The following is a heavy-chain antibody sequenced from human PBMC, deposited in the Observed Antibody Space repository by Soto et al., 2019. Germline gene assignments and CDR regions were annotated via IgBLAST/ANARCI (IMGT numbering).Heavy chain of an antibody. J-gene: IGHJ6*03. CDR1: GYTFTSYD. D-gene: IGHD3-9*01. Sequence: ASVKVSCKASGYTFTSYDINWVRQATGQGLEWMGWMNPNSGNTGYAQKFQGRVTMTRNTSISTAYMELSSLRSEDTAVYYCARGSMYTYYDILTGYYSSMDYYYYYMDVRGKGTTVTVSS. V-gene: IGHV1-8*01. CDR3: ARGSMYTYYDILTGYYSSMDYYYYYMDV. CDR2: MNPNSGNT.